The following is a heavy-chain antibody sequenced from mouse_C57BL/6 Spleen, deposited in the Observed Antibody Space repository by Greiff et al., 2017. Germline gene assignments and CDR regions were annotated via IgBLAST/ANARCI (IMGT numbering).Heavy chain of an antibody. CDR2: ISSGGSYT. Sequence: DVKLVESGGDLVKPGGSLKLSCAASGFTFSSYGMSWVRQTPDKRLEWVATISSGGSYTYYPDSVKGRFTISRDNAKNTLYLQMSSLKSEDTAMYYCAKWLLRTYAMDYWGQGTSVTVSS. V-gene: IGHV5-6*02. CDR3: AKWLLRTYAMDY. J-gene: IGHJ4*01. CDR1: GFTFSSYG. D-gene: IGHD2-3*01.